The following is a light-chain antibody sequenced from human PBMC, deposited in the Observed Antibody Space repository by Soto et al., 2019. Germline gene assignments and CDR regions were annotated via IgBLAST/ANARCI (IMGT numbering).Light chain of an antibody. Sequence: DIQMTQPPSSLSASVGDRVTITCRASQSISNSLNWYQQKPGKAPDLLIYTTSSLQSGVPSRFSGSGSGTDFTLTISSLQPEDFATYYCQQSYSTPPTFGGGTNVEIK. J-gene: IGKJ4*01. V-gene: IGKV1-39*01. CDR2: TTS. CDR3: QQSYSTPPT. CDR1: QSISNS.